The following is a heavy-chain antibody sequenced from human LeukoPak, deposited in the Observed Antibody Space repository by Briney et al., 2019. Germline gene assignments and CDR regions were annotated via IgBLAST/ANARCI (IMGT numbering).Heavy chain of an antibody. V-gene: IGHV3-48*04. Sequence: PGGSLRLSCAASGFTFSSYSMNWVRQAPGKGLEWVSYISSSSSTIYYADSVKGRFTISRDNAKNSLYLQMNSLRAEDTAVYYCARARRSYLNDYWGQGTLVTVSS. J-gene: IGHJ4*02. CDR3: ARARRSYLNDY. CDR2: ISSSSSTI. CDR1: GFTFSSYS. D-gene: IGHD1-26*01.